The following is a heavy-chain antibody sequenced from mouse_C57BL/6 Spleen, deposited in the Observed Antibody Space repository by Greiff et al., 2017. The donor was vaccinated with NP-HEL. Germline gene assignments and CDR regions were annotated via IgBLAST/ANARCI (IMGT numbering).Heavy chain of an antibody. V-gene: IGHV3-1*01. CDR2: ISYSGST. CDR1: GYSITSGYD. D-gene: IGHD3-2*02. CDR3: AREGSSGLGYYFDY. J-gene: IGHJ2*01. Sequence: EVQLVESGPGMVKPSQSLSLTCTVTGYSITSGYDWHWIRPFPGNKLEWMGYISYSGSTKYNPSLKSRISITHDTSKNHFFLKLNSVTTEDTATYYCAREGSSGLGYYFDYWGQGTTLTVSS.